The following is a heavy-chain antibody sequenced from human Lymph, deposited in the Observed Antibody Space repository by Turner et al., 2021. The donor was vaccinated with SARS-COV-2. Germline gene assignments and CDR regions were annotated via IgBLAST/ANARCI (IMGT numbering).Heavy chain of an antibody. V-gene: IGHV1-69*01. J-gene: IGHJ6*02. Sequence: QVQPVQSGAEVKKPGSSVKVPCKASGGTLSSYAITWVRQAPGQGLEWMGGSIRIFGTANYAPKFQGRVTITADESTSTVNMELSSLRYADTAVYYCARAEFDVEVVPVASRYYYGMDVWGQGTTVTVSS. CDR1: GGTLSSYA. CDR2: SIRIFGTA. CDR3: ARAEFDVEVVPVASRYYYGMDV. D-gene: IGHD2-2*01.